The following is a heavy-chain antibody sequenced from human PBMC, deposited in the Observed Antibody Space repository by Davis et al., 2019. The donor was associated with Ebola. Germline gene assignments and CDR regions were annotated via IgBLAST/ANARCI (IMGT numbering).Heavy chain of an antibody. J-gene: IGHJ6*02. CDR2: IYHSGST. Sequence: MPSETLSLTCAVSGGSISSSNWWSWVRQPPGKGLEWIGEIYHSGSTNYNPSLKSRVTISVDKSKNQFSLKLSSVTAADTAVYYCARDFLWFGEFYYYGMDVWGQGTTVTVSS. CDR3: ARDFLWFGEFYYYGMDV. CDR1: GGSISSSNW. D-gene: IGHD3-10*01. V-gene: IGHV4-4*02.